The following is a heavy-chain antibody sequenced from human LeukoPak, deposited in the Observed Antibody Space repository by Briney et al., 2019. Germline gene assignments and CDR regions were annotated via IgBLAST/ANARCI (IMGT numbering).Heavy chain of an antibody. CDR2: IKSKSNGGTT. V-gene: IGHV3-15*01. Sequence: GGSLRLSCAASGFTFSAAWMNWVRQAPGKGLEWVGRIKSKSNGGTTDFAAPVRDRFTISSEDSKNPLNLQMDSLRTEDTAVYYCVADLPGTNSPYFDYWGQGTLVTVSS. CDR1: GFTFSAAW. D-gene: IGHD4/OR15-4a*01. CDR3: VADLPGTNSPYFDY. J-gene: IGHJ4*02.